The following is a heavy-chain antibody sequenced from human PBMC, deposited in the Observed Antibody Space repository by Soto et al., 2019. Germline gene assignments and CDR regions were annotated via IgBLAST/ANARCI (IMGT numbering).Heavy chain of an antibody. D-gene: IGHD1-26*01. CDR2: IYYSGST. CDR1: GGSISSYY. V-gene: IGHV4-59*01. Sequence: PSETLSLTCTVSGGSISSYYWSWIRQPPGKGLEWIGYIYYSGSTNYNPSLKSRVTISVDTSKNQFSLKLSSVTAADTAVYYCARVRVRGLGGNAFDIWGQGTMVTV. J-gene: IGHJ3*02. CDR3: ARVRVRGLGGNAFDI.